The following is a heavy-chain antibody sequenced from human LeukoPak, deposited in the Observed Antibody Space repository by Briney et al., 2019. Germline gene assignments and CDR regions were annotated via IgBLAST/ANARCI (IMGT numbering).Heavy chain of an antibody. CDR2: IYHSGST. D-gene: IGHD5-18*01. CDR1: GGSISSYY. V-gene: IGHV4-59*01. J-gene: IGHJ3*02. CDR3: ARDRLSGYSYGYLIGAFDI. Sequence: SETLSLTCTVSGGSISSYYWSWIRQPPGKGLEWIGYIYHSGSTNYNPSLKSRVTISVDTSKNQFSLKLSSVTAADTAVYYCARDRLSGYSYGYLIGAFDIWGQGTMVTVSS.